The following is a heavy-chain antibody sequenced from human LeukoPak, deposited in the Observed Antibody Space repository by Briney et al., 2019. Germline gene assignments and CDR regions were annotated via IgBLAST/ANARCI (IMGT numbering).Heavy chain of an antibody. CDR1: GSRFTSYW. Sequence: GASLKISCKGSGSRFTSYWIGWVRQMPGKGLEWMGIIYPGDSDTRYSPSFQGQVTISADKSISTAYLQWSSLKASDTAMYYCASLQGRRYNWFDPWGQGTLVTVSS. V-gene: IGHV5-51*01. J-gene: IGHJ5*02. CDR2: IYPGDSDT. D-gene: IGHD4-17*01. CDR3: ASLQGRRYNWFDP.